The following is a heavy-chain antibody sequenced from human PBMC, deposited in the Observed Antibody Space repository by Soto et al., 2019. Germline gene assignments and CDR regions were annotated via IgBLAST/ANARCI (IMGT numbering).Heavy chain of an antibody. J-gene: IGHJ6*02. Sequence: QVQVVQSGAEMKKPGSSVKVSCKTSGGTFSTAAISWVRQAPGQGLEWMGGIMPIFRTADYAQKFQGRVTMTADESATTAYLELSSLRSEDTAVYYCARDKDRAQLDGNYCYIMDVWGQGTTVTVTS. D-gene: IGHD3-3*02. CDR3: ARDKDRAQLDGNYCYIMDV. V-gene: IGHV1-69*12. CDR1: GGTFSTAA. CDR2: IMPIFRTA.